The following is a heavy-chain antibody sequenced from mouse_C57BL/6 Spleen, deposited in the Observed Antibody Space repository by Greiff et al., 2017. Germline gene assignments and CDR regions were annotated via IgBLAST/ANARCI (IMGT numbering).Heavy chain of an antibody. J-gene: IGHJ2*01. D-gene: IGHD1-1*01. CDR3: AREFITTVVFDY. V-gene: IGHV1-76*01. Sequence: VQLQESGAELVRPGASVKLSCTASGYTFTDYYINWVRQRPGQGLEWIARIYPGSGNTYYNEKFKGKATLTAEKSSSTAYMQLSSLTSEDSAVYFCAREFITTVVFDYWGQGTTLTVSS. CDR1: GYTFTDYY. CDR2: IYPGSGNT.